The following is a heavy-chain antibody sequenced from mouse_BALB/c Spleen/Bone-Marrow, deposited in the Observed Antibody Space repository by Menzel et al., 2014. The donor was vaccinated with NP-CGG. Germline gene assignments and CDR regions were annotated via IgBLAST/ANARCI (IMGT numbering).Heavy chain of an antibody. Sequence: EVKVVESGGGLVQPGGSRKLSCAASGFTFSNFGMHWVRQAPEKGLEWVAYISSGSSTIYYADAVKGRFTISRDNPKNTLFLQMTSLRSEDTAMYYCARGRRTLYFDYWGQGTTLTVSS. CDR2: ISSGSSTI. V-gene: IGHV5-17*02. J-gene: IGHJ2*01. CDR1: GFTFSNFG. D-gene: IGHD3-3*01. CDR3: ARGRRTLYFDY.